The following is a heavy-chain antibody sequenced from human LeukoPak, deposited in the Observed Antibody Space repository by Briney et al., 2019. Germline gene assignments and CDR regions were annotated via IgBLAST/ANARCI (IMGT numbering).Heavy chain of an antibody. CDR2: ISWNGAGT. CDR1: GFIFEDYG. V-gene: IGHV3-20*04. Sequence: PGGSLRLSCAATGFIFEDYGMVWIRQAPGKGLEWVSGISWNGAGTDYADSVKGRFTISRDDAKNSLYLLMNSLRAEDTALYYCARDKWGPDYWGQGTLVTVSS. CDR3: ARDKWGPDY. J-gene: IGHJ4*02. D-gene: IGHD7-27*01.